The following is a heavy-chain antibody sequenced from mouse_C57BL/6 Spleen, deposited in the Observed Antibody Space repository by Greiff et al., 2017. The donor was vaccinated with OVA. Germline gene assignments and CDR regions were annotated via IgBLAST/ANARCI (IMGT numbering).Heavy chain of an antibody. Sequence: VQLQQSGAELVRPGASVTLSCKASGYTFTDYEMHWVKQTPVHGLEWIGAIDPETGGTAYNQKFKGKAILTADKSSSTAYMELRSLTSEDSAVYYCTRVTRDYAMDYWGQGTSVTVSS. CDR1: GYTFTDYE. CDR3: TRVTRDYAMDY. CDR2: IDPETGGT. V-gene: IGHV1-15*01. J-gene: IGHJ4*01. D-gene: IGHD2-13*01.